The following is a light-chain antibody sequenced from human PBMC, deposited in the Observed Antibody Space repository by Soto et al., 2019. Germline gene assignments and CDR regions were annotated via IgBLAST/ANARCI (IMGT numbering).Light chain of an antibody. CDR1: QDISSF. CDR2: GAS. CDR3: QQLTSYTHT. V-gene: IGKV1-9*01. J-gene: IGKJ5*01. Sequence: DIQLSQSPSFMSASVGYRVTITCRASQDISSFLVWYQHKPGKAPTVLIYGASTLQTGVPSRFSGSGSGTEFTLTISSLETEDFATYYCQQLTSYTHTFSQGTRLEIK.